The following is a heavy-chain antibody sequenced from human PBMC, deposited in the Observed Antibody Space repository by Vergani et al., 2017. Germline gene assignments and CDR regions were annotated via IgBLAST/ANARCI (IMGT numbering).Heavy chain of an antibody. CDR3: AKGYDSSGSGLLG. CDR1: GFTFSSYA. D-gene: IGHD3-22*01. V-gene: IGHV3-23*01. J-gene: IGHJ4*02. Sequence: EVQLLESGGGLVQPGGSLRLSCAASGFTFSSYAMSWVRQAPGKGLEWVSAISGSGGSTYYADSVKGRFTISRDNSKNTLYLQMNSLGAEDTAVYYGAKGYDSSGSGLLGWGQGTLVTVSS. CDR2: ISGSGGST.